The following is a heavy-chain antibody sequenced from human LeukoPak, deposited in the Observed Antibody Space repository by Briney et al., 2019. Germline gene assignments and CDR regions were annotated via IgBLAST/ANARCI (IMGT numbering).Heavy chain of an antibody. V-gene: IGHV3-23*01. CDR1: GFTFSSYA. CDR3: AKSVMITFGGVIGAFDI. Sequence: GGSLRLSCAASGFTFSSYAMSWVRQAPGKGLEWVSAISGSGGSTYYADSVKGRFTISRDNSKNTLYLQMNSLRAEGTAVYYCAKSVMITFGGVIGAFDIWGQGTMVTVSS. J-gene: IGHJ3*02. D-gene: IGHD3-16*02. CDR2: ISGSGGST.